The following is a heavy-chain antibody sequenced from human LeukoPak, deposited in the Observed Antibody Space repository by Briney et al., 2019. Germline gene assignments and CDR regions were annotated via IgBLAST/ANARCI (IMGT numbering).Heavy chain of an antibody. D-gene: IGHD5-18*01. CDR1: GGSIGSYY. CDR2: INHSGST. Sequence: KASETLSLTCTVSGGSIGSYYWSWIRQPPGKGLEWIGEINHSGSTNYNPSLKSRVTISVDTSKNQFSLKLSSVTAADTAVYYCARTHRGRYSYGIPPYLYNWFDPWGQGTLVTVSS. V-gene: IGHV4-34*01. J-gene: IGHJ5*02. CDR3: ARTHRGRYSYGIPPYLYNWFDP.